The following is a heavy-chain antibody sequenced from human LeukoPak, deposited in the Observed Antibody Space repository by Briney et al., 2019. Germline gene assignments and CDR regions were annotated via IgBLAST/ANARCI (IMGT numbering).Heavy chain of an antibody. CDR1: GGSFSGYY. V-gene: IGHV4-34*01. CDR2: INHSGST. J-gene: IGHJ4*02. Sequence: SETLSLTCAVYGGSFSGYYWSWIRQPPGKGLEWIGEINHSGSTNYNPSLKSRVTISVDTSKNQFSLKLSSVTAADTAVYYCARSRRVRGVISGSKNFDYWGQGTLVTVSS. D-gene: IGHD3-10*01. CDR3: ARSRRVRGVISGSKNFDY.